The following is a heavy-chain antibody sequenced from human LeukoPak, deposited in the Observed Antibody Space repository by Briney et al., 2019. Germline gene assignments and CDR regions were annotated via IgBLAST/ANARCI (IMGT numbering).Heavy chain of an antibody. D-gene: IGHD6-19*01. J-gene: IGHJ4*02. Sequence: SQTLSLTCAISGDSVSSNSAVWNWIRQSPSRGLEWLGRTYYRSKRYYDYAVSVKGRVSINPDTAKNQFSLQLNSVTPEDTAVYYWARDRAVAGNFDYWGPGTLVTVSS. CDR2: TYYRSKRYY. CDR3: ARDRAVAGNFDY. V-gene: IGHV6-1*01. CDR1: GDSVSSNSAV.